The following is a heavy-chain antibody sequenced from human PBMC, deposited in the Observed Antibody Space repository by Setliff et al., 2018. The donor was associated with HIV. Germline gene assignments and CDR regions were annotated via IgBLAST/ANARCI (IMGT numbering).Heavy chain of an antibody. D-gene: IGHD1-1*01. V-gene: IGHV4-4*07. CDR3: ARLEPNYYYYYMDV. CDR2: IYASGST. CDR1: GGSINSYY. Sequence: TLSLTCTVFGGSINSYYWSWIRQPAGKGLEWIGRIYASGSTSYNPSLKSRVTISIDTSKNQFSLKLTSVTAADTAVYYCARLEPNYYYYYMDVWGKGTTVTVSS. J-gene: IGHJ6*03.